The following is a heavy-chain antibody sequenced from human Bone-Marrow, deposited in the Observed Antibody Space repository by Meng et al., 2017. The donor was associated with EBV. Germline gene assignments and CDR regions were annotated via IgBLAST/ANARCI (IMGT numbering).Heavy chain of an antibody. V-gene: IGHV3-30*03. CDR3: ARDLSGRFDP. D-gene: IGHD1-14*01. Sequence: QVQLGVVGGGVVRLGHSLGPPCAASGFTFSGDGMFWVRQAPGKGPEWVAIIPSHGGNIYYADSVKGRFTISRDDSKNTLYLQMNSLRGEDTGVYYCARDLSGRFDPWGQGTLVTVSS. J-gene: IGHJ5*02. CDR1: GFTFSGDG. CDR2: IPSHGGNI.